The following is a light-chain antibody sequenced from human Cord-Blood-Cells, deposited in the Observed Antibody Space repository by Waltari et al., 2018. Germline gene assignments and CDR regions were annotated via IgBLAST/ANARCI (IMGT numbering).Light chain of an antibody. V-gene: IGLV3-1*01. CDR3: QAWDSSTAGGV. J-gene: IGLJ3*02. CDR1: KLGDQY. Sequence: SYELTQPPSVSAPPGQTASITCSGDKLGDQYACWYQQKPGQSPVLVIYQDSKRPSGIPERFSGSNSGNTATLTISGTQAMDEADYYCQAWDSSTAGGVFGGGTKLTVL. CDR2: QDS.